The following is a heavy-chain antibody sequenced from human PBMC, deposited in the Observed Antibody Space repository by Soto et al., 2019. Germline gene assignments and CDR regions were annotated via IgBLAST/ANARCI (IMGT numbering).Heavy chain of an antibody. CDR3: ARDPGAAPGYFDY. Sequence: QVQLVESGGGVVQPGRSLRLSCAASGFTFSSYAMHWVRQAPGTGLEWVAVISYDGSNKYYADSVKGRFTISRDNSKNTLYLQMNSLRAEDTAVYYCARDPGAAPGYFDYWGQGTLVTVSS. J-gene: IGHJ4*02. V-gene: IGHV3-30-3*01. D-gene: IGHD6-6*01. CDR1: GFTFSSYA. CDR2: ISYDGSNK.